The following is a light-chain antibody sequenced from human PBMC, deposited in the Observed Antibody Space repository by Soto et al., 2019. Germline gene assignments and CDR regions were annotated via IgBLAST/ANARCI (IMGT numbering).Light chain of an antibody. V-gene: IGKV1-6*01. CDR1: QGIGKD. CDR2: GAS. CDR3: LQDFNYPWT. Sequence: AIEMTQSPSSLSASVGVTVTITCRASQGIGKDLAWFQQRPGKAPKLLIYGASGLQNGVPSRFSGSGSGTDFTLTISGLQPEDFATYFCLQDFNYPWTFGQGTKVE. J-gene: IGKJ1*01.